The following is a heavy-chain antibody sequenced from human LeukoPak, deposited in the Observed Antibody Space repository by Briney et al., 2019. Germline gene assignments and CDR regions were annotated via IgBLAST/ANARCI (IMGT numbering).Heavy chain of an antibody. D-gene: IGHD6-19*01. Sequence: GASVKVSCKASGYTFTSYGISWVRQAPGQGLEWMGWISAYNGNTNYAQKLQGRVTMTTDTSTSTTYMELRSLRSDDTAVYYCARDYTRWGIAVAGTVGGAFDIWGQGTMVTVSS. CDR3: ARDYTRWGIAVAGTVGGAFDI. CDR2: ISAYNGNT. V-gene: IGHV1-18*04. CDR1: GYTFTSYG. J-gene: IGHJ3*02.